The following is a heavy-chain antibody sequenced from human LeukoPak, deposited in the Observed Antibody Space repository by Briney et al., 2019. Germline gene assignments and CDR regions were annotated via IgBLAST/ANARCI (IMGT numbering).Heavy chain of an antibody. CDR3: ARDSGGSGWYSYFDY. D-gene: IGHD6-19*01. Sequence: GASVKVSCKASGGTFSSYAISWVRQAPGQGLEWMGGIIPIFGTANYAQKFQGRVTITADESTSAAYMELSSLRSEDTAVYYCARDSGGSGWYSYFDYWGQGTLVTVPS. CDR1: GGTFSSYA. J-gene: IGHJ4*02. CDR2: IIPIFGTA. V-gene: IGHV1-69*13.